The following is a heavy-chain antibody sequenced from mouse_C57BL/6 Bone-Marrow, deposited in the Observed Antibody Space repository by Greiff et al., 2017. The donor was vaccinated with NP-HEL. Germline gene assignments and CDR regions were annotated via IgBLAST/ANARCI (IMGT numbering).Heavy chain of an antibody. D-gene: IGHD1-1*01. CDR1: GYSITSGYY. CDR3: ARDWNYGTYWYFDV. J-gene: IGHJ1*03. V-gene: IGHV3-6*01. Sequence: EVKLQESGPGLVKPSQSLSLTCSVTGYSITSGYYWNWIRQFPGNKLEWMGYISYDGSNNYNPSLKNRITITREPSKNQFFLKLNSVTTEDTATYYCARDWNYGTYWYFDVWGTGTTVTVSS. CDR2: ISYDGSN.